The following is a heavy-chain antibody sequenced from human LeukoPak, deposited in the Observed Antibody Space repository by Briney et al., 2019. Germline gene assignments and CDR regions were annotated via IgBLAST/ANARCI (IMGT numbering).Heavy chain of an antibody. CDR1: GFTFSDYY. CDR2: IYYSKNT. V-gene: IGHV4-59*05. Sequence: LRLSCAASGFTFSDYYMSWVRQAPGKGLEWIGSIYYSKNTYYNPSLKSRVTISADTSKNQFSLTLGSVSATDTAVYYCVSPRGFSYGYFDYWGQGTLVTVSS. CDR3: VSPRGFSYGYFDY. J-gene: IGHJ4*02. D-gene: IGHD5-18*01.